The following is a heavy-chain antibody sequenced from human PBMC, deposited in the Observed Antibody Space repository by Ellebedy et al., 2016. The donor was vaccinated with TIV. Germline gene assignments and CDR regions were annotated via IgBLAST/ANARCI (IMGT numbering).Heavy chain of an antibody. CDR3: ARGGDTLSAYENWFDS. CDR2: ISAYNGNT. Sequence: ASVKVSCKASGYTFTGYYMYWVRQAPGQGLEWMGWISAYNGNTNYVQRFQGRVTMTTDTSTSTAYMELRSLRSDDTAVYYCARGGDTLSAYENWFDSWGQGTLVTVSS. CDR1: GYTFTGYY. D-gene: IGHD3-9*01. V-gene: IGHV1-18*04. J-gene: IGHJ5*01.